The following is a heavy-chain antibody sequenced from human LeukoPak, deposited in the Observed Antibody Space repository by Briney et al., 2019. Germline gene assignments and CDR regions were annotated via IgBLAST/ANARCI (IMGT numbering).Heavy chain of an antibody. D-gene: IGHD4-11*01. CDR3: AEDQHPTTVTLDY. CDR2: ISYDGSNK. Sequence: GGSLRLSCAASGFTFSSYGMHWVRQAPGKGLEWVAVISYDGSNKYYADSVKGRFTISRGNSKNTLYLQMNSLRAEDTAVYYCAEDQHPTTVTLDYWGQGTLVTVSS. CDR1: GFTFSSYG. J-gene: IGHJ4*02. V-gene: IGHV3-30*18.